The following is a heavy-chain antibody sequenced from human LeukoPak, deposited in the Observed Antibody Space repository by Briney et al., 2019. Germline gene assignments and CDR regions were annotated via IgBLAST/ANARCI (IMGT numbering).Heavy chain of an antibody. CDR1: GGSFSGYY. J-gene: IGHJ5*02. Sequence: SETLSLTCAVYGGSFSGYYWSWIRQPPGKGLEGIGEINHSGRTNYNPSLKSRVTISVDTSKNQFSLKLSSVPAADTAVYYCARGPSSGWYRRGWFDPWGQGTLVTVSS. CDR2: INHSGRT. V-gene: IGHV4-34*01. D-gene: IGHD6-19*01. CDR3: ARGPSSGWYRRGWFDP.